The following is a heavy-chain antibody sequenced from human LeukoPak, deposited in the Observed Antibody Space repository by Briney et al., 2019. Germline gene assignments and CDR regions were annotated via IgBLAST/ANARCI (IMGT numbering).Heavy chain of an antibody. CDR1: ADSITSYY. V-gene: IGHV4-4*07. Sequence: SETLSLTCTVSADSITSYYWSWIRQPAGKGLEWIGRIYTSGSTNYNPSLKSRVTMSVDTSKNQFSLKLSSVTAADTAVYYCARGGSPAAMGWFDPWGQGTLVTVSS. J-gene: IGHJ5*02. D-gene: IGHD2-2*01. CDR2: IYTSGST. CDR3: ARGGSPAAMGWFDP.